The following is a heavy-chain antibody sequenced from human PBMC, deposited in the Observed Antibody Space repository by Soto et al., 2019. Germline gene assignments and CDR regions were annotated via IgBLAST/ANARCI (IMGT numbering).Heavy chain of an antibody. CDR2: IYYSGST. CDR1: GGSISSYY. J-gene: IGHJ6*03. V-gene: IGHV4-59*08. D-gene: IGHD4-4*01. Sequence: SETLSLTCTVSGGSISSYYWSWIRQPPGKGLEWIGYIYYSGSTNYNPSLKSRVTIAVDTSKNQFSLKLSSVTAADTAVYYCARTTPTVTTSYYYYYMDVWGKGTTVTVSS. CDR3: ARTTPTVTTSYYYYYMDV.